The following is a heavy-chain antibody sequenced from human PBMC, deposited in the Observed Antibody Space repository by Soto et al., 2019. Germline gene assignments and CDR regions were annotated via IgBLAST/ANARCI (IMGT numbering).Heavy chain of an antibody. CDR2: IYYSGST. V-gene: IGHV4-59*01. CDR3: ARGGYYDSSGYSTFNTFDY. D-gene: IGHD3-22*01. J-gene: IGHJ4*02. CDR1: GGSISSYY. Sequence: SETLSLTCTVSGGSISSYYWSWIRQPPGKGLEWIGYIYYSGSTNYNPSLKSRVTISVDTSKNQFSLKLSSVTAADTAVYYCARGGYYDSSGYSTFNTFDYWGQGTLVTSPQ.